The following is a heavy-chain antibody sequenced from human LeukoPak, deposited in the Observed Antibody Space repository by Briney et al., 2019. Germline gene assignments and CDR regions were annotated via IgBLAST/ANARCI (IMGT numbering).Heavy chain of an antibody. V-gene: IGHV3-21*01. CDR3: ARTYYYGSGSYDY. J-gene: IGHJ4*02. CDR1: GFTFSSYS. D-gene: IGHD3-10*01. CDR2: ISSSTNCI. Sequence: GGSLRLSCAASGFTFSSYSMNWVRQAPGKGLEWVSSISSSTNCIYYAESVKGRFTISRDNAKNSLYLQMNSLRAEDTAMYYCARTYYYGSGSYDYWGQGTLVTVSS.